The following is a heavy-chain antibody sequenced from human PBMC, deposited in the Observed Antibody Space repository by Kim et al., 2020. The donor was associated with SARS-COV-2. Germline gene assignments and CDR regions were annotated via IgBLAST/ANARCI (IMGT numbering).Heavy chain of an antibody. CDR2: IIPIFGTA. J-gene: IGHJ6*02. D-gene: IGHD2-2*01. V-gene: IGHV1-69*13. CDR1: GGTFSSYA. CDR3: ARADIVVVPAANHYYYYYGMDV. Sequence: SVKVSCKASGGTFSSYAISWVRQAPGQGLEWMGGIIPIFGTANYAQKFQGRVTITADESTSTAYMELSSLGSEDTAVYYCARADIVVVPAANHYYYYYGMDVWGRATTVTVSS.